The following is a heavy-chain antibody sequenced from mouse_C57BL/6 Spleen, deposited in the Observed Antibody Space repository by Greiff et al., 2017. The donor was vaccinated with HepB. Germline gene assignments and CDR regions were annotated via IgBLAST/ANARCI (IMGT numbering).Heavy chain of an antibody. CDR1: GYTFTSYW. J-gene: IGHJ2*01. Sequence: QVQLQQPGAELVKPGASVKMSCKASGYTFTSYWITWVKQRPGQGLEWIGDIYPGSGSTNYNEKFKSKATLPVDTSSSTAYMQLSSLTSEDSAVYYCARSDYYGSSSFDYRGHGTTLTVSS. V-gene: IGHV1-55*01. CDR2: IYPGSGST. D-gene: IGHD1-1*01. CDR3: ARSDYYGSSSFDY.